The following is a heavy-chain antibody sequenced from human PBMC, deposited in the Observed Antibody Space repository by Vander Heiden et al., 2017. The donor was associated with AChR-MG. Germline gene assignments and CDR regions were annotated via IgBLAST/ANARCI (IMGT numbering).Heavy chain of an antibody. CDR2: ISGGGGST. CDR3: AKRYSSGWSFDS. V-gene: IGHV3-23*01. CDR1: GFPFSSYA. D-gene: IGHD6-19*01. Sequence: EVQLLESGGGLVQPGGSLRLPCAASGFPFSSYAMTWVRQAPGKGLEWVSAISGGGGSTYYADSVKGRFTISRDNSKNTLYLQMNSLRAEDTAVYYCAKRYSSGWSFDSWGQGTLVTVSS. J-gene: IGHJ4*02.